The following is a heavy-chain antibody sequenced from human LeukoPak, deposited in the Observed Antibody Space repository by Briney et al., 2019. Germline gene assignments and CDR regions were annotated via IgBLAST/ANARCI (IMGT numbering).Heavy chain of an antibody. V-gene: IGHV4-59*12. D-gene: IGHD2-15*01. CDR1: GGSISSYY. CDR3: ARAIRDIVVVVAATLNWFDP. J-gene: IGHJ5*02. CDR2: IYYSGST. Sequence: SETLSLTCTVSGGSISSYYWSWIRQPPGKGLEWIGYIYYSGSTNYNPSLKSRVTISVDTSKNQFSLKLSSVTAADTAVYYCARAIRDIVVVVAATLNWFDPWGQGTLVTVSS.